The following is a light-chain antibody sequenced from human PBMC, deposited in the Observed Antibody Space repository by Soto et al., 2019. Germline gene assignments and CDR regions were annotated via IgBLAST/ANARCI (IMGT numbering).Light chain of an antibody. CDR2: AAS. J-gene: IGKJ1*01. CDR1: QGIRNE. CDR3: QPYNNWPPVT. V-gene: IGKV1-6*01. Sequence: AIQICQSPSSLSASVRAKVTITCRGSQGIRNELGWYQQKPGKAPKLLIYAASSLQSGVPSRFSGSGSGTDFTLTISSLQPEDFATYYCQPYNNWPPVTFGHGAKVDIK.